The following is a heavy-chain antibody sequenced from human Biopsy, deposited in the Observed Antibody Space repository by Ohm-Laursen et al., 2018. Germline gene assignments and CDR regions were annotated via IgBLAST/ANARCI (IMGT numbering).Heavy chain of an antibody. J-gene: IGHJ4*02. CDR2: ISYTGDT. D-gene: IGHD4-11*01. CDR1: GDSISSDF. V-gene: IGHV4-59*01. CDR3: ARSNGYGDYRFDD. Sequence: TLPLTCTVSGDSISSDFWSWIRQTPGKGLEWIGYISYTGDTNYNPSLESRITISLDTSKNQFSLMLSSVTAADTAVYYCARSNGYGDYRFDDWGQGTLVTVAS.